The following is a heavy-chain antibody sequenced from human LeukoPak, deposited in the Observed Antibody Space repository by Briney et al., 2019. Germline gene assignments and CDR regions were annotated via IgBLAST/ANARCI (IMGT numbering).Heavy chain of an antibody. J-gene: IGHJ2*01. CDR2: ISGSGDST. D-gene: IGHD6-19*01. CDR1: GFTFSNHV. V-gene: IGHV3-23*01. CDR3: AKSMTLQWRGFFDL. Sequence: QSGGSLRLSCAASGFTFSNHVMNWVRQAPGKGLEWVSGISGSGDSTYYADSVRGRFTISRDNSKNTLYLQKNSLRADDTAIYYCAKSMTLQWRGFFDLWGRGTHVTVSS.